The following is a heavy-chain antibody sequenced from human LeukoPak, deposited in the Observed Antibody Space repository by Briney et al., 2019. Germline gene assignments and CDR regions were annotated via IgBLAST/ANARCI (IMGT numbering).Heavy chain of an antibody. CDR2: ISSSNSTI. CDR1: GFTFRSYS. Sequence: GRSLRLSCAASGFTFRSYSMNWVRQAPGKGLEWVSYISSSNSTIYYGDSVKGRFTISRDNAENSLYLQMNSLRAEDTAVYYCARGSSSGRGALDYWGQGTLVTVSS. D-gene: IGHD6-6*01. CDR3: ARGSSSGRGALDY. V-gene: IGHV3-48*04. J-gene: IGHJ4*02.